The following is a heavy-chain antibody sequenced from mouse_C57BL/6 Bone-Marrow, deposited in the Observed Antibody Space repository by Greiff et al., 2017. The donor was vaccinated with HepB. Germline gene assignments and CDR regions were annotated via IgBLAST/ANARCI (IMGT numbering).Heavy chain of an antibody. J-gene: IGHJ3*01. V-gene: IGHV3-5*01. D-gene: IGHD3-2*02. Sequence: VQLQQSGPGLVKPSQTVFLTCTVTGISITTGNYRWSWIRQFPGNKLEWIGYIYYSGTITYNPSLTSRTTITRDTPKNQFFLEMNSLTAEDTATYYCARDLTAQEGFAYWGQGTLVTVSA. CDR1: GISITTGNYR. CDR2: IYYSGTI. CDR3: ARDLTAQEGFAY.